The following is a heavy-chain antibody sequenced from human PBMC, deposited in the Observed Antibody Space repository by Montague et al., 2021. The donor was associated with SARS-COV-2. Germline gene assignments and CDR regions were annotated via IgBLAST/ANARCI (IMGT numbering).Heavy chain of an antibody. CDR3: ARDSRLCGVEWYEYVFDS. J-gene: IGHJ3*02. CDR2: ISYSGHT. Sequence: SETLSLTCTVSGGSTTPYYWSWIRQPPGKGLEWIGYISYSGHTNYNPSLKSRVTISVDTSKNQFSLTLTSLAAADTAIYYCARDSRLCGVEWYEYVFDSWGQGTVVTVSS. CDR1: GGSTTPYY. V-gene: IGHV4-59*01. D-gene: IGHD2-21*01.